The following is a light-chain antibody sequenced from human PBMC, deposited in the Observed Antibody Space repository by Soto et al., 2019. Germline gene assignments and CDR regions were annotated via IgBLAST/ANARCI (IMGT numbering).Light chain of an antibody. CDR1: QSLSSNS. V-gene: IGKV3-20*01. J-gene: IGKJ1*01. CDR3: QQYGNSPPT. CDR2: AAS. Sequence: EIVLTQSPGTLSLSPGETATLSCRASQSLSSNSLAWYQHRLGQAPRLLIFAASSRAAGIPDRFSASGSGTDFPLSISRLEPQDFSVYYCQQYGNSPPTFGQGTKVDIK.